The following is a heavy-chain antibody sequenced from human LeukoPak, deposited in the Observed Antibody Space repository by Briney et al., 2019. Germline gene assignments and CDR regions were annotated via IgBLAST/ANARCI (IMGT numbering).Heavy chain of an antibody. V-gene: IGHV4-34*01. D-gene: IGHD2-2*01. CDR2: INHSGST. CDR1: GGSFSGYY. CDR3: ARLPSSTRRFDP. Sequence: TSETLSLTCAVYGGSFSGYYWSWIRQPPGKGLEWIGEINHSGSTNYNPSLKSRVTISVDTSKNQFSLKLSSVTAADTAVYYCARLPSSTRRFDPWGQGTLVTVSS. J-gene: IGHJ5*02.